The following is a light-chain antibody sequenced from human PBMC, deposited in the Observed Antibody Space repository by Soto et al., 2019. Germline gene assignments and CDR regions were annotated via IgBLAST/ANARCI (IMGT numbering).Light chain of an antibody. CDR1: QSVSSH. J-gene: IGKJ3*01. Sequence: EIVLTQSPATLSLSPGERATLSCRASQSVSSHLAWYQHKPGQAPRLLIYDASNRATGIPARFSGSGSGTDFTLTISSLEPEDFAVYYCQQRSKWHRPFTFGPGTKVDIK. CDR2: DAS. CDR3: QQRSKWHRPFT. V-gene: IGKV3-11*01.